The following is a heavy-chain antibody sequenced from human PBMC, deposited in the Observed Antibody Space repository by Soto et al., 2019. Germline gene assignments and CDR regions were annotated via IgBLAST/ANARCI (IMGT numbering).Heavy chain of an antibody. Sequence: QVQLQESGPGLVKPSQTLSLTCTVSGASISSGGYYWNWIRQHPGKGLEWIGYIYYSGSTYYNPSLKSPVTISVDTSKNEFSLKLSSVTAADTAVYYCARDGRGRGIAVAGRFWYFDLWGRDTLVTVSS. CDR2: IYYSGST. CDR3: ARDGRGRGIAVAGRFWYFDL. CDR1: GASISSGGYY. V-gene: IGHV4-31*01. D-gene: IGHD6-19*01. J-gene: IGHJ2*01.